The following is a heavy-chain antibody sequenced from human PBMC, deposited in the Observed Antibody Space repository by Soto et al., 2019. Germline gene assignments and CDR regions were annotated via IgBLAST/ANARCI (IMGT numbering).Heavy chain of an antibody. CDR1: GGSITSTSYY. V-gene: IGHV4-39*01. D-gene: IGHD3-9*01. Sequence: PSETLSLTCTVSGGSITSTSYYWGWIRQPPGKGLEWVGSISYSGSTYYNPSLKSRVTISVDTSKNQFSLKLSSVTAADTALYYCARARYFDWLAQAYNWFDPWGQGTLVTVSS. CDR2: ISYSGST. CDR3: ARARYFDWLAQAYNWFDP. J-gene: IGHJ5*02.